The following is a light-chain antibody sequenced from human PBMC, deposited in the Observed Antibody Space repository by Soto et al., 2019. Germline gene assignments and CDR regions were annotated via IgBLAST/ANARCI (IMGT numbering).Light chain of an antibody. CDR3: QQYNSYKGT. J-gene: IGKJ1*01. CDR2: KAS. CDR1: QSISSW. Sequence: DIQMTQSPSTLSASVGDRVTITCRASQSISSWLAWYQQKPGKAPKLLIYKASSLESGVPSRFSGSGSGTEFTLTISSLQPDDFATYYCQQYNSYKGTFGQGTKVDIK. V-gene: IGKV1-5*03.